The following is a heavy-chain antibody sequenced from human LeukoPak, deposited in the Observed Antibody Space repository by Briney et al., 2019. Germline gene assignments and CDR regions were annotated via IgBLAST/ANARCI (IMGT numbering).Heavy chain of an antibody. V-gene: IGHV4-59*01. CDR2: IYYSGST. Sequence: SETLSLTCTVSGGSISSYYRSWIRHPPGKGLEWIGYIYYSGSTNYNPSLKSRVTISVDTSKKQFSLKLTSVTVADTAVYYCARETSQKGAHYMDVWGKGTTVTISS. CDR3: ARETSQKGAHYMDV. CDR1: GGSISSYY. J-gene: IGHJ6*03. D-gene: IGHD3-16*01.